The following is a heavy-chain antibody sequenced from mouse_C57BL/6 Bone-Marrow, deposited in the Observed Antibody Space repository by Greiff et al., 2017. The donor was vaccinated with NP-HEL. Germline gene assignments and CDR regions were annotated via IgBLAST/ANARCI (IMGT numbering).Heavy chain of an antibody. CDR3: ASPYDYDVAWFAY. CDR2: ISSGGSYT. J-gene: IGHJ3*01. Sequence: EVMLVESGGDLVKPGGSLKLFCAASGFTFSSYSMSWVRQTPDKRLEWVATISSGGSYTYYPDSVKGRFTISRDNAKNTLYLQMSSLKSEDTAMYYCASPYDYDVAWFAYWGQGTLVTVSA. CDR1: GFTFSSYS. D-gene: IGHD2-4*01. V-gene: IGHV5-6*01.